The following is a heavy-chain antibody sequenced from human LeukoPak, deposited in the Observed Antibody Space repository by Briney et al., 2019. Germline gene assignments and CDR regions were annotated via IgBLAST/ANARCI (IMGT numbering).Heavy chain of an antibody. D-gene: IGHD2-15*01. CDR1: GGSISSYY. J-gene: IGHJ4*02. CDR3: ARGPRSGSCGY. V-gene: IGHV4-59*12. Sequence: PSETLSLTCTVSGGSISSYYWSWIRQPPGKGLEWIGYIYYSGSTNYNPSLKSRVTISVDTSKNQFSLKLSSVTAADTAVYYCARGPRSGSCGYWGQGTLVTVSS. CDR2: IYYSGST.